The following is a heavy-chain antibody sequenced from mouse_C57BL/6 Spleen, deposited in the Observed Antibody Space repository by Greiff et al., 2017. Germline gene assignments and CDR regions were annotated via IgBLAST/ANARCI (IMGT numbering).Heavy chain of an antibody. V-gene: IGHV1-69*01. CDR1: GYTFTSYW. Sequence: QVQLKQPGAELVMPGASVKLSCKASGYTFTSYWMHWVKQRPGQGLEWIGEIDPSDSYTNYNQKFKGKSTLTVDKSSSTAYMQLSSLTSEDSAVYYCARPTGEGYPDYWGQGTTLTVSS. CDR3: ARPTGEGYPDY. CDR2: IDPSDSYT. D-gene: IGHD4-1*02. J-gene: IGHJ2*01.